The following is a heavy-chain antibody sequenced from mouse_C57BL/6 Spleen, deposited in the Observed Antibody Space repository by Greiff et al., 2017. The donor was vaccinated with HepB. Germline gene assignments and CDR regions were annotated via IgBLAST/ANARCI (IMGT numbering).Heavy chain of an antibody. V-gene: IGHV6-3*01. CDR3: TAGGDEDDY. J-gene: IGHJ2*01. Sequence: EVQLVESGGGLVQPGGSMKLSCVASGFTFSNYWMNWVRQSPEKGLEWVAQIRLKSDNYATHYAESVKGRFTISRDDSKSSVYLQMNNLRAEDTGIYYCTAGGDEDDYWGQGTTLTVSS. CDR2: IRLKSDNYAT. CDR1: GFTFSNYW.